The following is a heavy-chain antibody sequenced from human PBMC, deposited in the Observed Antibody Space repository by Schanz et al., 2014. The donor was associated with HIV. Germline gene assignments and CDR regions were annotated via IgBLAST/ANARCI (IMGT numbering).Heavy chain of an antibody. CDR2: IIPMLGTA. CDR1: GYTFSRYYL. J-gene: IGHJ4*02. V-gene: IGHV1-69*01. CDR3: ARSRYGDYPYYFDY. Sequence: QVELVQSGAEVKKPGASMNISCKASGYTFSRYYLIHWVRQAPGQGLEWMGGIIPMLGTANYAQKFQGRVSINADEFTNTADMDLSSLRSDDTAIYYCARSRYGDYPYYFDYWGQGTRVIVSS. D-gene: IGHD4-17*01.